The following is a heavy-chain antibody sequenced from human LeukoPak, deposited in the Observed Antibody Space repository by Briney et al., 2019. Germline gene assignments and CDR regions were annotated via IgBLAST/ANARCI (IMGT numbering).Heavy chain of an antibody. Sequence: PSETLSLTCTVSGGSISSGDYYWSWIRQPPGKGLEWIGYIYYSGSTYYNPSLKSRVTISVDTSKNQFSLKLSSVTAADTAVYYCARGASIRYYYYYYGVDVWGQGTTVTVSS. CDR1: GGSISSGDYY. V-gene: IGHV4-30-4*01. CDR3: ARGASIRYYYYYYGVDV. CDR2: IYYSGST. J-gene: IGHJ6*02.